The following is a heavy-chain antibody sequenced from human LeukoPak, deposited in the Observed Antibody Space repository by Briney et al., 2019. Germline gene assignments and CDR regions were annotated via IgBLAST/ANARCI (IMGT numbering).Heavy chain of an antibody. V-gene: IGHV1-2*02. J-gene: IGHJ4*02. CDR3: AREIRVYVSSGYFPVYFDY. CDR1: GYTFTGYY. D-gene: IGHD3-22*01. CDR2: INPNSGGT. Sequence: ASVTVSCKASGYTFTGYYMHWVRQAPGPGLEWTGWINPNSGGTNYAQKFQGRVTMTRYTSISTAYMELSRLGSDDTAVYFCAREIRVYVSSGYFPVYFDYWGQGTLVPVSS.